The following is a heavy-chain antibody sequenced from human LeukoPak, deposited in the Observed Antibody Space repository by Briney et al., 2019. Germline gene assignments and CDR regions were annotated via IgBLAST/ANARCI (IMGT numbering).Heavy chain of an antibody. CDR3: AREVRLYYGSGSYVVYFDY. J-gene: IGHJ4*02. CDR1: GFTVSSNY. D-gene: IGHD3-10*01. CDR2: IYSGGST. V-gene: IGHV3-53*01. Sequence: GGALRLSCAASGFTVSSNYMSWVRQAPGKGLEWVSVIYSGGSTYYADSVTGRFTISRDNSKNTLYLPMNSLRAEDTAVNYCAREVRLYYGSGSYVVYFDYWGQGTLVTVSS.